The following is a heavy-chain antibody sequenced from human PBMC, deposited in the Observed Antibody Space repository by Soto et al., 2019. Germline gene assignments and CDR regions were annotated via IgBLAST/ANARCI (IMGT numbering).Heavy chain of an antibody. CDR1: GFTFRTAW. V-gene: IGHV3-15*01. CDR3: ATGLGGSNYWGH. Sequence: EVQLVESGGGLVKPGGSLRLSCAASGFTFRTAWISWVRQAPGKGLEWVGRIKSKGDGGTTDYAAPVKGRFTISSDDSEDTVYLQMNGLTVEDTAVYFCATGLGGSNYWGHWGQGTPVTVSS. D-gene: IGHD1-26*01. CDR2: IKSKGDGGTT. J-gene: IGHJ4*02.